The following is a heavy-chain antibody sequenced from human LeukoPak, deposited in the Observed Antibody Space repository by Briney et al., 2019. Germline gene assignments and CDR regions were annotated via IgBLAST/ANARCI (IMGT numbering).Heavy chain of an antibody. CDR1: GFTFSSYA. CDR3: ARDGPLRFLEWLISRAYGMDV. D-gene: IGHD3-3*01. J-gene: IGHJ6*02. Sequence: GRSLRLSCAASGFTFSSYAMHWVRQAPGKGLEWVAVISYDGSNKYYADSVKGRFTISRDNAKNSLYLQMNSLRAEDTAVYYCARDGPLRFLEWLISRAYGMDVWGQGTTVTVSS. V-gene: IGHV3-30-3*01. CDR2: ISYDGSNK.